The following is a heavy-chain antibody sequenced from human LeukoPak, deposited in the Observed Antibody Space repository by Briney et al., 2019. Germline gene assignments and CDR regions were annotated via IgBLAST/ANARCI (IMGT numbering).Heavy chain of an antibody. D-gene: IGHD6-13*01. CDR3: ARDRYDSGSSWYGPLDY. CDR2: IWYDGSNK. V-gene: IGHV3-33*08. Sequence: GGSLTLTCAASGCTFSSYGMHGVRQAPARGLEWVAVIWYDGSNKYYADSVKGRFTISRDNSKNTLYLQMNSLRAEDTAVYYCARDRYDSGSSWYGPLDYWGQGTLVTVSS. J-gene: IGHJ4*02. CDR1: GCTFSSYG.